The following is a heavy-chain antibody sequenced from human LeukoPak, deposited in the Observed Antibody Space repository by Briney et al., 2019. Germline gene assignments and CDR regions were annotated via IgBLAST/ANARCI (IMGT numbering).Heavy chain of an antibody. V-gene: IGHV3-48*04. CDR2: ITISGHTK. CDR3: ARGDPHADL. D-gene: IGHD5-24*01. CDR1: GFTFSSYW. Sequence: GGSLRLSCAASGFTFSSYWMNWVHQAPGKGLEWIADITISGHTKNYADSVKGRFSISRDNARTSLYLQMHSLRVEDTGVYYCARGDPHADLWGQGTLVTVSS. J-gene: IGHJ5*02.